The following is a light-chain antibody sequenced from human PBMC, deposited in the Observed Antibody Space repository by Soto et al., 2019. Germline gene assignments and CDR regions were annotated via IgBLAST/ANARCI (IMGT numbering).Light chain of an antibody. J-gene: IGKJ2*01. Sequence: EIVLTQSPGTLSLSPGERATLSCRASQSITSNFLAWYQQKPGQAPRLLIYGASTRAAGVPDRFSASGSGTDFTPTITRLEPEDFAVYYCQQYGRSPLMYTFGQGTKLGVK. CDR2: GAS. CDR1: QSITSNF. CDR3: QQYGRSPLMYT. V-gene: IGKV3-20*01.